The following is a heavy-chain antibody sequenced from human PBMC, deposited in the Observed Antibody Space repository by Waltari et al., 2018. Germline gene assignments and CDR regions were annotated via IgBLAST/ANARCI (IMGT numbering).Heavy chain of an antibody. V-gene: IGHV3-48*03. D-gene: IGHD1-26*01. CDR3: ARDQDNNRHDSGSYSGAFDI. Sequence: EVQLVESGGGLVQPGGSLRLSCAASGFTFSSYEMNWVRQAPGKGLEWVSYISSSGSTLYYADPVKGRFTISRDNAKNSLYLQMNSLRAEDTAVYYCARDQDNNRHDSGSYSGAFDIWGQGTMVTVSS. J-gene: IGHJ3*02. CDR2: ISSSGSTL. CDR1: GFTFSSYE.